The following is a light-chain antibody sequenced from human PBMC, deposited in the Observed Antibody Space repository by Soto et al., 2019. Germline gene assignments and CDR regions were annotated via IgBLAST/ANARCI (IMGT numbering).Light chain of an antibody. V-gene: IGLV4-69*01. J-gene: IGLJ3*02. CDR1: SGHSNYA. CDR2: LNSDGSH. Sequence: QPVLTQSPSASASLGASVKLTCTLSSGHSNYAIAWHQQQPDKGPRFLMKLNSDGSHSKGDGIPDRFSGSTSGAERYLTISSLQSEDEADYYCQTWGTGVWVFGGGTKVTVL. CDR3: QTWGTGVWV.